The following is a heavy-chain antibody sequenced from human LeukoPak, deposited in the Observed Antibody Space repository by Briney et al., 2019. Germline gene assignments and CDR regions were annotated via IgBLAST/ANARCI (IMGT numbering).Heavy chain of an antibody. CDR2: IRSKANSYAT. J-gene: IGHJ3*02. Sequence: GGSLRLSCAASGFTFSGSAMHWVRQASGKGLEWVGRIRSKANSYATAYAASVKGRFTISRDDSKNTAYLQMNSLKTEDTAVYYCTRHVDTIYAAGAFDIWGQGTMVTVSS. CDR3: TRHVDTIYAAGAFDI. V-gene: IGHV3-73*01. D-gene: IGHD5-12*01. CDR1: GFTFSGSA.